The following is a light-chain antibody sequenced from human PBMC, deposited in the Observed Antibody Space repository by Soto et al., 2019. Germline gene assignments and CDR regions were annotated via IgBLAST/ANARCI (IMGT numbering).Light chain of an antibody. CDR1: SSNIGTNA. Sequence: QSVLTQPPSASGTPGQRVTISCSGGSSNIGTNAVNWYQQLPGTAPKLLIYNNNQRPSGVPDRFSGSKSGTSASLAISGLQSEDEADYCCAAWDDSLNGYVFGTGTKVTV. J-gene: IGLJ1*01. V-gene: IGLV1-44*01. CDR3: AAWDDSLNGYV. CDR2: NNN.